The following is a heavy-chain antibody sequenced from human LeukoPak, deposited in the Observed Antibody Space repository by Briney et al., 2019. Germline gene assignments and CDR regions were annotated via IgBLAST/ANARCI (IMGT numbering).Heavy chain of an antibody. D-gene: IGHD3-22*01. V-gene: IGHV1-69*04. CDR2: IIPIFGIA. CDR3: ARAGGPYYYDSSGYYENFDY. J-gene: IGHJ4*02. Sequence: ASVKVSCKASGGTFSSYAISWERQAPGQGLEWMGRIIPIFGIANYAQKFQGRVTITADKSTSTAYMELSSLRSEDTAVYYCARAGGPYYYDSSGYYENFDYWGQGTLVTVSS. CDR1: GGTFSSYA.